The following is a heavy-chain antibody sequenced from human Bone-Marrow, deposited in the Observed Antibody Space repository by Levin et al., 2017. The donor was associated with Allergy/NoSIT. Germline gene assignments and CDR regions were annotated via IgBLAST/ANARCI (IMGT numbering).Heavy chain of an antibody. CDR3: ARQSLANYRAWFDP. CDR2: INSNGGTT. CDR1: GFTFSDFA. J-gene: IGHJ5*02. Sequence: GGSLRLSCATSGFTFSDFAIHWVRQAPGKGLEYVSAINSNGGTTYYADSVKGRFTVSRDNSNNMVYLQMGSLRTEDMAVYYCARQSLANYRAWFDPWGQGTLVTVSS. D-gene: IGHD4/OR15-4a*01. V-gene: IGHV3-64*02.